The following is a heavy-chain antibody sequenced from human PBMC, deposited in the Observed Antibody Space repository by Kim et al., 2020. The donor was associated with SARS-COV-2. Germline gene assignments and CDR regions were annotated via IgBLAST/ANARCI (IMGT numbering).Heavy chain of an antibody. V-gene: IGHV3-64D*06. J-gene: IGHJ4*02. CDR3: VILSTRSDDY. CDR2: ST. D-gene: IGHD2-2*01. Sequence: STYYADSVKGRFTISRDNSKNTLYLQMSSLRAEDTAVYYCVILSTRSDDYWGQGTLVTVSS.